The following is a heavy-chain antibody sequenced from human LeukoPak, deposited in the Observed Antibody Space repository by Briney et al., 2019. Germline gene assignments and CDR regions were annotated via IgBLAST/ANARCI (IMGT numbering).Heavy chain of an antibody. Sequence: GGSLRLSCEVFGFRFDDYGMSWVRQAPGKGLEWVSGITWNGGSTGYGDAVKGRFTISRDYAKNSLYLQMNSLRVEDTAVYYCAKVAKYYYGPETYYFFEQWGQGTPVTASS. J-gene: IGHJ4*02. D-gene: IGHD3-10*01. V-gene: IGHV3-20*04. CDR2: ITWNGGST. CDR1: GFRFDDYG. CDR3: AKVAKYYYGPETYYFFEQ.